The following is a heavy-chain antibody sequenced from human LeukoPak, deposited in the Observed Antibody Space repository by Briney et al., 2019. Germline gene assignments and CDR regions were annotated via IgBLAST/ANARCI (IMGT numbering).Heavy chain of an antibody. CDR1: GFTVSSNY. J-gene: IGHJ6*02. V-gene: IGHV3-66*01. CDR3: ARGLPPYYYHGMDV. Sequence: GGSLRLSCAASGFTVSSNYMSWVRQAPGKGLEWVSVIYSGGSIYYADSVKGRFTISRDNSKNTLYLQMNSLRAEDTAVYYCARGLPPYYYHGMDVWGQGTSVTVSS. CDR2: IYSGGSI.